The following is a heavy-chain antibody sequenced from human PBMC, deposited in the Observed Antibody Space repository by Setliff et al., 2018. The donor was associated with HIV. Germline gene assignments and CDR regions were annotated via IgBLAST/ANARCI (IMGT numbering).Heavy chain of an antibody. V-gene: IGHV4-61*01. Sequence: LSLTCTGSGGSVSTGNYYCNWIRPPPGKGLGWIGYIFYSGSTNYNPSLMSRVTISVDTSKNPCSLRLNSLTAADTAIYYCPRRVADSYYPRPLDACGKGTKVTAS. CDR1: GGSVSTGNYY. D-gene: IGHD3-10*01. CDR2: IFYSGST. CDR3: PRRVADSYYPRPLDA. J-gene: IGHJ6*03.